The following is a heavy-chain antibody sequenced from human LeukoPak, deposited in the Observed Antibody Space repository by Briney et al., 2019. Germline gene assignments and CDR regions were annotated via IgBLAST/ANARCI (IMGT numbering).Heavy chain of an antibody. CDR1: GFTFSSYA. V-gene: IGHV3-53*01. CDR2: IYSGGST. J-gene: IGHJ4*02. Sequence: GGSLRLSCAASGFTFSSYAMSWVRQAPGKGLEWVSIIYSGGSTYFADSVKGRFTISRDNSKNTLYLQMNSLRAEDTALYYCARVPVASWIQLDSWGQGTLVTVSS. D-gene: IGHD6-13*01. CDR3: ARVPVASWIQLDS.